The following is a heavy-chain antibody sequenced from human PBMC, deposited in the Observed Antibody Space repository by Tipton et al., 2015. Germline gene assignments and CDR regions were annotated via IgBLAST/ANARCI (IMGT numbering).Heavy chain of an antibody. CDR2: ISYSGST. CDR1: DGSISAYY. V-gene: IGHV4-59*12. J-gene: IGHJ4*02. D-gene: IGHD3-3*01. CDR3: ARGSAILGVINPTCDY. Sequence: TLSLTCTVSDGSISAYYWSWIRQPPGKGLEWIGYISYSGSTHYNPSLKSRVAISVDTSKTQFSLKLRSVTAADTAVYYCARGSAILGVINPTCDYWGQGTLVTVSS.